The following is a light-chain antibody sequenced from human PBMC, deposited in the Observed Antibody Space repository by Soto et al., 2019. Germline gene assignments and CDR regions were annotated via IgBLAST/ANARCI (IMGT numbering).Light chain of an antibody. Sequence: QSALTQPASVSGSPGQSITISCTGTSSDVGGYNYVSWYQQHPGKAPKLMIYDVSSRPSGVSNRFSGSKSGNTASLTISGLQAEDEADYYCTSYTSSSTRGVFGGGTKPPS. CDR1: SSDVGGYNY. J-gene: IGLJ2*01. CDR2: DVS. V-gene: IGLV2-14*03. CDR3: TSYTSSSTRGV.